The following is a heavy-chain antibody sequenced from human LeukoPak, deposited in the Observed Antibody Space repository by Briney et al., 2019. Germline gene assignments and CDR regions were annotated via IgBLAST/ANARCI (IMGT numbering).Heavy chain of an antibody. CDR1: GGSISSYY. J-gene: IGHJ4*02. D-gene: IGHD6-19*01. Sequence: PSETLSLTCTVSGGSISSYYWSWIRQPPGKGLEWIGYIYYSGSTNYNPSLKSRVTISVDTSKNQFSLKLSSVTAADTAVYYCAREVAISSGWNLIDYWGQGTLVTVSS. V-gene: IGHV4-59*01. CDR2: IYYSGST. CDR3: AREVAISSGWNLIDY.